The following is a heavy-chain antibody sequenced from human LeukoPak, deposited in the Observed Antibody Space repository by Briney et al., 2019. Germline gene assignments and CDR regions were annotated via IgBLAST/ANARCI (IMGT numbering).Heavy chain of an antibody. CDR1: GFTFSSYG. CDR3: AKDPYGDSNYYYYMDV. Sequence: GGSLRLSCTASGFTFSSYGMHWVRQAPGKGLEWVAFIRYDGSNKYYADSVKGRFTISRDNSKNTLYLQMNSLRAEDTAVYYCAKDPYGDSNYYYYMDVWGKGTTVTISS. D-gene: IGHD4-17*01. CDR2: IRYDGSNK. V-gene: IGHV3-30*02. J-gene: IGHJ6*03.